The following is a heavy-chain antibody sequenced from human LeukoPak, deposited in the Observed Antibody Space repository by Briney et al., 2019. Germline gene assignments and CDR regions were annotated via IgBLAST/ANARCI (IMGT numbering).Heavy chain of an antibody. CDR1: GFTFSSYG. D-gene: IGHD3-3*01. CDR3: AKVLRSGSPRYYFDY. Sequence: GSLRLSCAASGFTFSSYGMLWVRQAPGKGLEWVAVIWYDGSNKYYADSVKGRFTISRDNSKNKLYLQMNSLRAEDTAVYYCAKVLRSGSPRYYFDYWGQGTLVTVSS. CDR2: IWYDGSNK. J-gene: IGHJ4*02. V-gene: IGHV3-33*06.